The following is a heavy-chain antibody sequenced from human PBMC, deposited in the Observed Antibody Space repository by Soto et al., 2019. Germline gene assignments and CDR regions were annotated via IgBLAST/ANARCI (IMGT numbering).Heavy chain of an antibody. CDR2: IYPGDSDT. V-gene: IGHV5-51*01. CDR3: ARSPGIQLWYGFHAFYI. J-gene: IGHJ3*02. CDR1: GYSFTSYW. D-gene: IGHD5-18*01. Sequence: GESLKISCKGSGYSFTSYWIGWVRQMPGKGLEWMGIIYPGDSDTRYSPSFQGQFTISADKSISTAYLQWSSLKASDTAMYYCARSPGIQLWYGFHAFYIWGQGTMVTVSS.